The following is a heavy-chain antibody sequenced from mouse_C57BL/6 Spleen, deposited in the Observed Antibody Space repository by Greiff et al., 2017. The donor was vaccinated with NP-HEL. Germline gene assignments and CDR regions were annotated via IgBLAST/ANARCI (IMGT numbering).Heavy chain of an antibody. CDR1: GFTFSDYY. Sequence: EVMLVESEGGLVQPGSSMKLSCTASGFTFSDYYMAWVRQVPEKGLEWVANINYDGSSTYYLDSLKSRFIISRDNAKNILYLQMSSLKSEDTATYYCARELGRGYFDVWGTGTTVTVSS. J-gene: IGHJ1*03. D-gene: IGHD4-1*01. CDR3: ARELGRGYFDV. V-gene: IGHV5-16*01. CDR2: INYDGSST.